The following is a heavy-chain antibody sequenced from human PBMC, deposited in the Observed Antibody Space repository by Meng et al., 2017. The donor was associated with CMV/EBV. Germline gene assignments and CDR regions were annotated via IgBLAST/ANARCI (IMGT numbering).Heavy chain of an antibody. CDR2: ISSSGSTI. D-gene: IGHD5-12*01. J-gene: IGHJ6*02. CDR1: GFTFSSYE. V-gene: IGHV3-48*03. CDR3: AREGVAYYYYYGMDV. Sequence: GESLNISCAASGFTFSSYEMNWVRQDPGKGLEWVSYISSSGSTIYYADAVKGRFTISRDNAKNSLYLQMNSLRAEDTAVYYCAREGVAYYYYYGMDVWGQGTTVTVSS.